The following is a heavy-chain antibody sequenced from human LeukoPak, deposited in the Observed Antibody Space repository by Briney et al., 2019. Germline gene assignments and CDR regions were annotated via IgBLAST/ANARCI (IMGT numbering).Heavy chain of an antibody. V-gene: IGHV3-9*01. CDR2: ISWNSGSI. CDR3: ASHPIRTGYGPPY. Sequence: GGSLRLSCAASGFTFSKYDMYWVRQAPGKGLEWVSGISWNSGSIGYADSVKGRFTISRDNAKNSLYLQMNSLRAEDTAVYYCASHPIRTGYGPPYWGQGTLVTVSS. D-gene: IGHD5-12*01. CDR1: GFTFSKYD. J-gene: IGHJ4*02.